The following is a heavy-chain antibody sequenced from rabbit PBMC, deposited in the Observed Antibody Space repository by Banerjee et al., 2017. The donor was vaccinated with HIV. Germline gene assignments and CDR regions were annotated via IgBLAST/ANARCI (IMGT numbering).Heavy chain of an antibody. CDR1: GFSFSSGYY. CDR2: IDTGSGSI. J-gene: IGHJ4*01. V-gene: IGHV1S40*01. D-gene: IGHD7-1*01. Sequence: QSLEESGGDLVKPGASLTLTCTASGFSFSSGYYMYWVRQAPGKGLEWIACIDTGSGSIYYASWAKGRFTISKPSSTTVTLQMTSLTAADTATYFCASYPLIPVNNLWGQGTLVTVS. CDR3: ASYPLIPVNNL.